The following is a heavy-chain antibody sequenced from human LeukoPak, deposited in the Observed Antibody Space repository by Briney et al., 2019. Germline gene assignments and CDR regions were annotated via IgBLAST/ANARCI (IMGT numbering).Heavy chain of an antibody. CDR3: ARDRDRFWNDVNDAFDI. V-gene: IGHV3-74*01. CDR1: GFTFSSYW. J-gene: IGHJ3*02. CDR2: INSDGSST. D-gene: IGHD1-1*01. Sequence: GGSLRLSCAAAGFTFSSYWMHWVRQAPGKVLVWVSRINSDGSSTSYADSVKGRFTISRDNAKNTLYLQMNSLRAEDTAVYYCARDRDRFWNDVNDAFDIWGQGTMVTVSS.